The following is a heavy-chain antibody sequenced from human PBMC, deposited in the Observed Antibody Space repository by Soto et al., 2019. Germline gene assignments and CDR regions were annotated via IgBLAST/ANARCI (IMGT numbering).Heavy chain of an antibody. Sequence: QVQLVQSGAEVKKPGSSVKVSCKASGGTFSSYTISWVRQAPGQGLEWMGRIIPILGIANYAQKFQSRVTITADKSTSTAYMELSSLRSEDTAVYYCATQAYCSGGSCYPDYWGQGTLVTVSS. V-gene: IGHV1-69*02. CDR3: ATQAYCSGGSCYPDY. D-gene: IGHD2-15*01. CDR1: GGTFSSYT. J-gene: IGHJ4*02. CDR2: IIPILGIA.